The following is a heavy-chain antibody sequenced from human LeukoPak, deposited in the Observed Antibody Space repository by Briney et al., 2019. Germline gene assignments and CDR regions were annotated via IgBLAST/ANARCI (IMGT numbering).Heavy chain of an antibody. D-gene: IGHD2-2*01. CDR2: IYSGGDT. CDR3: ARGSCSNIRCHDAFDI. CDR1: GFIVSGTY. J-gene: IGHJ3*02. V-gene: IGHV3-53*01. Sequence: PGGSLRLSCAASGFIVSGTYMTWVRQAPGKGLECVSIIYSGGDTYYTESVKGRFSVSRDNSKNTLYLQMNSLRVDDTAVYYCARGSCSNIRCHDAFDIWGQGTMVTVSS.